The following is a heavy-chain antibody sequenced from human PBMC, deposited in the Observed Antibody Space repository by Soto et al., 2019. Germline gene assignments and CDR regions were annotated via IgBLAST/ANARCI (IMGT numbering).Heavy chain of an antibody. CDR2: ISAYNGNT. CDR3: ARAWYYYDSSGYYPLYFDY. CDR1: GYTFSTHG. V-gene: IGHV1-18*01. D-gene: IGHD3-22*01. Sequence: GASVKVSCKASGYTFSTHGITWVRQAPGQGLEWMGWISAYNGNTNYAQKLQGRVTMTTDTSTSTAYMELRSLRSDDTAVYYCARAWYYYDSSGYYPLYFDYWGQGTLVTVSS. J-gene: IGHJ4*02.